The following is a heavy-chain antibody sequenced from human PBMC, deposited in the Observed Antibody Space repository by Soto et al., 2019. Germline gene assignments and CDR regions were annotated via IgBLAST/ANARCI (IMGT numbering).Heavy chain of an antibody. J-gene: IGHJ4*02. CDR2: ISHDGGT. V-gene: IGHV4-34*01. CDR1: GGSFDDFY. Sequence: SETLSLTCAFYGGSFDDFYWSWVRQSPGKGLEWVGEISHDGGTNYSPSLQSRVTISVDTSNNQFSLKLTSVTAADTSVYFCARHGGQLGISGTMGNFDYWGQGSLVTVSS. D-gene: IGHD1-20*01. CDR3: ARHGGQLGISGTMGNFDY.